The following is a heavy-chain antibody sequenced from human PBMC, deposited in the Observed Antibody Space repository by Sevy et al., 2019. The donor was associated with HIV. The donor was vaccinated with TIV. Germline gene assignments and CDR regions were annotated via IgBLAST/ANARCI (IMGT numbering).Heavy chain of an antibody. J-gene: IGHJ4*02. V-gene: IGHV3-11*06. Sequence: GGSLRLSCAASGLTFSDYYLSWIRQAPGKGLEWVSYISGTSRYINYADSLKGRFTISRDNAKNSLYLQMNSLKGEDTAVYDCARRSSSWDYFEYWGQGTLVTVSS. CDR2: ISGTSRYI. CDR1: GLTFSDYY. D-gene: IGHD6-13*01. CDR3: ARRSSSWDYFEY.